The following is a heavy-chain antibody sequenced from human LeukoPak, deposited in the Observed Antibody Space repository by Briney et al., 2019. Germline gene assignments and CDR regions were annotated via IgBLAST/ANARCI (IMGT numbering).Heavy chain of an antibody. J-gene: IGHJ6*03. CDR3: ARGPGGKYYYYYMDV. CDR2: IYYSGST. V-gene: IGHV4-59*01. D-gene: IGHD2-15*01. CDR1: GGSISSYY. Sequence: PSETLSLTCTVSGGSISSYYWSWIRQPPGKGLEWIGYIYYSGSTNYNPSPKSRVTISVDTSKNQFSLKLSSVTAADTAVYYCARGPGGKYYYYYMDVWGKGTTVTISS.